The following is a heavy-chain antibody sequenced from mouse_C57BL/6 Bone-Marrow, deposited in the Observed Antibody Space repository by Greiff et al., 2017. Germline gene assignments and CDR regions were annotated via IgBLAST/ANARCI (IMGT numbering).Heavy chain of an antibody. D-gene: IGHD2-4*01. CDR3: ARWALRGNYAMDY. Sequence: VHVKQSGPELVKPGASVKISCKASGYSFTDYNMNWVKQRNGKSLEWIGVINPNYGTTSYNQKFKGKATLTVDQSSSTAYMQLNSLTSEDSAVYYCARWALRGNYAMDYWGQGTSVTVSS. CDR1: GYSFTDYN. J-gene: IGHJ4*01. V-gene: IGHV1-39*01. CDR2: INPNYGTT.